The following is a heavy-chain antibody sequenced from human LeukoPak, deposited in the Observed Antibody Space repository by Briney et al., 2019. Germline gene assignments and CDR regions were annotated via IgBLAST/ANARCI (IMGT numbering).Heavy chain of an antibody. Sequence: GGSLRLSCAASGFTFSSYGMHWVRQAPGKGLEWVAVIWYDGSNKYYADSVEGRSTISRDNSKNTLYLQMNSLRAEDTAVYYCARVRVPYYYGMDVWGQGTTVTVSS. CDR2: IWYDGSNK. V-gene: IGHV3-33*01. D-gene: IGHD3-3*01. CDR3: ARVRVPYYYGMDV. J-gene: IGHJ6*02. CDR1: GFTFSSYG.